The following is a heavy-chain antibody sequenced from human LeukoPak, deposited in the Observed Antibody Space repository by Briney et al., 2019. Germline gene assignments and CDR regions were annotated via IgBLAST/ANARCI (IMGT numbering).Heavy chain of an antibody. CDR2: VSASGGDT. V-gene: IGHV3-23*01. D-gene: IGHD7-27*01. J-gene: IGHJ4*02. CDR1: GFTFRNFA. Sequence: PGGSLILSCAASGFTFRNFAMSWVRQAPGKGLDWVSTVSASGGDTYYADSVKGRFTISRDNSKNTLYLQMNSLRADDTAIYYCAKDLNWGGGYWGQGTLVTVSS. CDR3: AKDLNWGGGY.